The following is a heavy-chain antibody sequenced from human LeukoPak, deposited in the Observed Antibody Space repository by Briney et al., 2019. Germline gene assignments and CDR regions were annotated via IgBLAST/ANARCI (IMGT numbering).Heavy chain of an antibody. J-gene: IGHJ6*03. D-gene: IGHD3-10*01. CDR2: INHSGSA. Sequence: SETLSLTCAVYGGSFSGYYWTWIRQSPGKGLEWIGEINHSGSAKYNPALRSRVTISVATPKNQFFLDLHSVTAADTAVYYCARLYGSGSLRDYYYYMDVWGKGTTVTVSS. CDR1: GGSFSGYY. V-gene: IGHV4-34*01. CDR3: ARLYGSGSLRDYYYYMDV.